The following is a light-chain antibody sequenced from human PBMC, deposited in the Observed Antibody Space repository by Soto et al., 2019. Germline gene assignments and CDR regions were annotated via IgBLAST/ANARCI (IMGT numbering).Light chain of an antibody. V-gene: IGLV2-23*01. CDR2: EGS. CDR3: CSYAGRDVV. J-gene: IGLJ2*01. Sequence: QSVLTQPASVSGSPGQSITISCTGTSSDVGSYNLVSWYQQHPGKAPKLMIYEGSKRPSGVSYRFSGSKSGNTASLTISGLQAEDEADYYCCSYAGRDVVFGGGTKLTVL. CDR1: SSDVGSYNL.